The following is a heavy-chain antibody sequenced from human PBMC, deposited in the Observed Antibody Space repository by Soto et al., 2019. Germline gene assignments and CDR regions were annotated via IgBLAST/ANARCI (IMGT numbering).Heavy chain of an antibody. D-gene: IGHD3-3*01. J-gene: IGHJ6*03. V-gene: IGHV3-11*01. CDR1: GFTFSDYY. Sequence: GGSLRLSCVASGFTFSDYYMSWIRQAPGKGLEWLSYISNSGSTINYADSVKGRFTISRDNAENSLYLQMNSLRVEDTALYFCARESRSDYAFWSGSFRRYYYYYMDVWGKGTTVTVS. CDR3: ARESRSDYAFWSGSFRRYYYYYMDV. CDR2: ISNSGSTI.